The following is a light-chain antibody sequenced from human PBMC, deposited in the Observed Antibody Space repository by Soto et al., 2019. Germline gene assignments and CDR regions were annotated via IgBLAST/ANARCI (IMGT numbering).Light chain of an antibody. CDR2: AAS. CDR3: QQYDTSPRT. J-gene: IGKJ1*01. CDR1: QSLSSGY. V-gene: IGKV3-20*01. Sequence: EIVLTQSPGTLSLSPGERATLSCRASQSLSSGYLAWYQQKPGQSPRILIYAASSRATGIPDRFSGSGSGTDFTLTISRLEPEDFAVYYCQQYDTSPRTFGPGTKVDI.